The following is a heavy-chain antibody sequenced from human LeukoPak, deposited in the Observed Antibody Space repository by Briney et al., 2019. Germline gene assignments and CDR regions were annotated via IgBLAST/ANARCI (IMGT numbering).Heavy chain of an antibody. CDR1: GGSFSGYY. V-gene: IGHV4-34*01. CDR3: ARRGPGFLEWSRRGYYYMDV. Sequence: PSETLSLTCAVYGGSFSGYYWRWIRPPPGKGLEWKGENNHSGSTNYNPSLKSRVTISVDTSKNQFSLKLSSVTAADTAVYYCARRGPGFLEWSRRGYYYMDVWGKGTTVTVSS. D-gene: IGHD3-3*01. CDR2: NNHSGST. J-gene: IGHJ6*03.